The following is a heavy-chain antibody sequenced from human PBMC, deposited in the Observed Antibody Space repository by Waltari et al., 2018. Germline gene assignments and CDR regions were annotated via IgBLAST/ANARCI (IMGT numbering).Heavy chain of an antibody. D-gene: IGHD3-3*01. CDR3: ARDGITIFGAYGMDV. J-gene: IGHJ6*02. CDR1: GGTFSSCA. Sequence: QVQLVQSGAEVKKPGSAVKVSCKASGGTFSSCAISWVRQAPGQGLEWMGGIIPIFGTATYAQKFQGTVTITADESTSTAYMELSSLRSEDTAVYYCARDGITIFGAYGMDVWGQGPTVTVSS. V-gene: IGHV1-69*13. CDR2: IIPIFGTA.